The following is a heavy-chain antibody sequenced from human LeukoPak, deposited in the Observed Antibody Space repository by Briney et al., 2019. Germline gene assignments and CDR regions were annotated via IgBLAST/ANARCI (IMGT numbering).Heavy chain of an antibody. J-gene: IGHJ5*02. CDR1: GFTFSSYW. Sequence: PGGSLRLSCAASGFTFSSYWMSWVRQAPGKGLEWVANIKQEGSEKYYVDSVKGRFTISRDNAKNSLYLQMNSLRAEDTAVYYCAREGGGRQNWFDPWGQGTLVTVSS. CDR3: AREGGGRQNWFDP. D-gene: IGHD2-15*01. V-gene: IGHV3-7*01. CDR2: IKQEGSEK.